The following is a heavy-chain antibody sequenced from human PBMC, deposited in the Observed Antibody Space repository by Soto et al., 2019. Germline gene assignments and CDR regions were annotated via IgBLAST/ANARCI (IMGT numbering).Heavy chain of an antibody. D-gene: IGHD4-17*01. CDR2: IYWDDDK. J-gene: IGHJ4*02. Sequence: QITLKESGPTLVRPAQPLTLTCDFSGFSLSTYHMGVAWIRQPPGKALEWLALIYWDDDKRYSPSLKDRLAISKGTSSNQVVLTITNVDPGDTATYFCAPAGDYDLLTFDHWGPGTLVTVSS. V-gene: IGHV2-5*02. CDR3: APAGDYDLLTFDH. CDR1: GFSLSTYHMG.